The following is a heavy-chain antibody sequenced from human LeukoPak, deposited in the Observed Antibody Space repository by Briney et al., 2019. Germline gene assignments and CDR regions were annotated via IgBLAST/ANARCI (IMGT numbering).Heavy chain of an antibody. D-gene: IGHD6-19*01. Sequence: PGGSLRLSCAASGFTISSYGMHWVRQAPGKGLEWVAFIRYDGSNKYYADSVNGRFTISRDNSKNTLYLQMNSMRAEDTAVYYCAKERSSGWYDDFDIWGQGTMVTVSS. CDR2: IRYDGSNK. CDR3: AKERSSGWYDDFDI. CDR1: GFTISSYG. V-gene: IGHV3-30*02. J-gene: IGHJ3*02.